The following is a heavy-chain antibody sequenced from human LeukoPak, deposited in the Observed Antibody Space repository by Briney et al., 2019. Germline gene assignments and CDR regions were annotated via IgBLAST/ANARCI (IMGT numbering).Heavy chain of an antibody. CDR2: ISYDGSNK. Sequence: GGSLRLSCAASGFTFGSYAMHWVRQAPGKGLEWVAVISYDGSNKYYADSVKGRFTISRDNSKNTLYLQMNSLRAEDTAVYYCAREGSSGGGDYWGQGTLVTVSS. V-gene: IGHV3-30*04. CDR1: GFTFGSYA. J-gene: IGHJ4*02. D-gene: IGHD6-19*01. CDR3: AREGSSGGGDY.